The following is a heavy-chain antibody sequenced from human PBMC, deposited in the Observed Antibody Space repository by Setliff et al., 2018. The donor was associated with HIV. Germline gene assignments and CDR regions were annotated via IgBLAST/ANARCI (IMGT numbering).Heavy chain of an antibody. CDR3: ARIGSGWSVGWFDP. D-gene: IGHD6-13*01. CDR2: IDASANT. CDR1: GSSISSNYY. J-gene: IGHJ5*02. Sequence: SETLSLTCTVSGSSISSNYYWAWIRQAPGKGQEWIGCIDASANTYYIPSLKSRATISIDTSKNQLSLKLRSVTAADTAVYYCARIGSGWSVGWFDPWGQGTQVTVS. V-gene: IGHV4-38-2*02.